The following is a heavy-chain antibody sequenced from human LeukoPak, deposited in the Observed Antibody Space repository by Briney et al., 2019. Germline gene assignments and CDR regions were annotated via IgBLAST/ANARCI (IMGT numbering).Heavy chain of an antibody. J-gene: IGHJ2*01. CDR2: IYYSGST. D-gene: IGHD3-22*01. CDR3: ARDPDYYDSSGSSGYFDL. V-gene: IGHV4-59*01. CDR1: GGSISRYY. Sequence: SETLSLTCTVSGGSISRYYWSWIRQPPGTGLEWIGYIYYSGSTNYNPSLTSRVTISVDTSKNQFSLKLSSVTAADTAVYYCARDPDYYDSSGSSGYFDLWGRGTLVTVSS.